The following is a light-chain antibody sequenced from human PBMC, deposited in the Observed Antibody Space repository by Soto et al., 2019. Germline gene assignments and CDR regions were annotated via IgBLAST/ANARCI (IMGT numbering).Light chain of an antibody. CDR1: QSVSNNY. Sequence: ENVLTQSPGTLSLSPGDRASLSCRASQSVSNNYLAWHQQRPGQAPRLLIFGASNRATGVPDRFTGSASGPDFTLTISRLQPEDFALYVCQQYASSPVTFGGGTKVEI. V-gene: IGKV3-20*01. CDR2: GAS. CDR3: QQYASSPVT. J-gene: IGKJ4*01.